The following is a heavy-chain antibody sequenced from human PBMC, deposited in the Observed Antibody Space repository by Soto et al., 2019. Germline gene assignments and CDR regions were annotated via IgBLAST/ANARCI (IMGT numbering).Heavy chain of an antibody. CDR2: IIATGGNT. CDR3: AKCMQAYWNYDAHHI. CDR1: GFTFSTYS. V-gene: IGHV3-23*01. Sequence: GGSLRLSCAASGFTFSTYSMTWVRQAPGKGLEWVAHIIATGGNTYYADSVRGRFTISRDTSGNTLYLQMNSLRAEDTALYYCAKCMQAYWNYDAHHIWGQGTMVTVS. D-gene: IGHD1-7*01. J-gene: IGHJ3*02.